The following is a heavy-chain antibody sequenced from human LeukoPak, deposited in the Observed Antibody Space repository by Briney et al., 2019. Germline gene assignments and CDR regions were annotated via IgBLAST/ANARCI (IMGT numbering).Heavy chain of an antibody. V-gene: IGHV3-48*02. J-gene: IGHJ3*02. CDR1: GFTFSSYS. CDR2: ISSSSSTI. Sequence: GGSLRLSCAASGFTFSSYSMNWVRQAPGKGLEWMSYISSSSSTIYYADSVKGRFTISRDNAKNSLYLQMNSLRDEDTAVYYCARDGMVRGVIIWDAFDIWGQGTMVTVSS. CDR3: ARDGMVRGVIIWDAFDI. D-gene: IGHD3-10*01.